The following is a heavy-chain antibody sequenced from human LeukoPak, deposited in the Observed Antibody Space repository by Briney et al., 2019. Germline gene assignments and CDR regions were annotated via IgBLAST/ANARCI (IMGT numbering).Heavy chain of an antibody. CDR1: GVAVSTCY. D-gene: IGHD2-21*01. V-gene: IGHV4-4*07. J-gene: IGHJ6*02. CDR2: IFNSGNI. CDR3: ARGDLPYSAHYGMDV. Sequence: SETLSLTCTVSGVAVSTCYWNWIRLPAGKGLEWIGRIFNSGNINYNPSLQSRLTISVDTSKNQVSLSLSSVTAADTAVYFCARGDLPYSAHYGMDVWGQGTTVTVSS.